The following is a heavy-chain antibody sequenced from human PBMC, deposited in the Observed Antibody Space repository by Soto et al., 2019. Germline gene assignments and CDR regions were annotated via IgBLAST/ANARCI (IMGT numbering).Heavy chain of an antibody. V-gene: IGHV4-34*01. J-gene: IGHJ5*02. CDR1: GGSFSGYY. CDR2: INHSGST. CDR3: ARARLGGWFDP. D-gene: IGHD3-16*01. Sequence: SETLSLTCAVYGGSFSGYYWSWIRQPPGKGLEWIGEINHSGSTNYNPSLKSRVTISVDTSKNQFSLKLSSVTAADTAVYYCARARLGGWFDPWGPGTLVTVSS.